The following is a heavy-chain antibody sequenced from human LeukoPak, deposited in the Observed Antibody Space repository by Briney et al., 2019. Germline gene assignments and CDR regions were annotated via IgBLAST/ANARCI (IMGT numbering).Heavy chain of an antibody. D-gene: IGHD2-2*01. CDR1: GGSISSSSYY. J-gene: IGHJ6*03. CDR3: ARGHCSSASCLENYYYYYYMDV. V-gene: IGHV4-39*01. Sequence: SETLSLTCTVSGGSISSSSYYWGWIRQPPGKGLEWIGSIYYSGSTYYNPSLKSRVTISVDTSKNQFSLKLSSVTAADTAVYYCARGHCSSASCLENYYYYYYMDVWGQGTMVTVSS. CDR2: IYYSGST.